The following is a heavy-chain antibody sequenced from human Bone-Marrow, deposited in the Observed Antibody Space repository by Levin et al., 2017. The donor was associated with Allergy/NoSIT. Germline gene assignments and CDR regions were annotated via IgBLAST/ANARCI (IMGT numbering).Heavy chain of an antibody. CDR3: AKDRRAYSGSPDY. Sequence: GESLKISCAVSGFTLNNAWINWVRQAPGKGLEWVGRFKGKTDGGTTDYAAPVKGRFTISRDDSKNTLYLEMNSLRPEDTAVYYCAKDRRAYSGSPDYWGQGTLVTVSS. J-gene: IGHJ4*02. CDR2: FKGKTDGGTT. V-gene: IGHV3-15*07. D-gene: IGHD1-26*01. CDR1: GFTLNNAW.